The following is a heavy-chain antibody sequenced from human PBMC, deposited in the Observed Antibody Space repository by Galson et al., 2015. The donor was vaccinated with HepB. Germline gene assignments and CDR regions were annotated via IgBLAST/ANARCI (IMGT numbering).Heavy chain of an antibody. D-gene: IGHD2-15*01. V-gene: IGHV1-46*04. CDR1: GYTFSSYY. Sequence: SVKVSCKASGYTFSSYYMHWVRQAPGQGLEWMGTINPSGGSTSYAQKLRGRVTMTRDTSTSTVYMELSSLRSEDTAVYYCARELGGYFDYWGQGTLVTVSS. CDR2: INPSGGST. J-gene: IGHJ4*02. CDR3: ARELGGYFDY.